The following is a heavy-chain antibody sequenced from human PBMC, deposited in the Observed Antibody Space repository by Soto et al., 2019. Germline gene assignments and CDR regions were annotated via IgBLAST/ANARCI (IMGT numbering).Heavy chain of an antibody. CDR2: ISGSGGRS. V-gene: IGHV3-23*01. CDR3: AKAYFVWSSEQPYYFDY. CDR1: GLTFSNYA. D-gene: IGHD3-16*01. Sequence: GGSLRLSCAASGLTFSNYAMTWVRQGPGKGLEWVSGISGSGGRSYYADSVKGRFTISRDNSKSTLYLQMNSLRAEDTAVYYCAKAYFVWSSEQPYYFDYWGQGTLVTVSS. J-gene: IGHJ4*02.